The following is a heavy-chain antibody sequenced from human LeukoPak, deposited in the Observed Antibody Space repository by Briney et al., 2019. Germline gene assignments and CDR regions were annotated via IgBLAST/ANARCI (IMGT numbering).Heavy chain of an antibody. CDR1: GDSISSGDYS. CDR2: IHHSGNT. D-gene: IGHD3-3*01. V-gene: IGHV4-31*03. Sequence: SQTLSLTCTVSGDSISSGDYSWNSIRQHPGKGLEWIGYIHHSGNTYYNPSLESRVTISLATSKNLFSLKLYSVIAADTAVYYCARSEVALFGVAPNWFDPWGQGTLVTVSS. J-gene: IGHJ5*02. CDR3: ARSEVALFGVAPNWFDP.